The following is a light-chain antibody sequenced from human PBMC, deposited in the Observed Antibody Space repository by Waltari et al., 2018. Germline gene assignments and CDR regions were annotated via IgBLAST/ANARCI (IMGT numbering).Light chain of an antibody. CDR3: QKYGDSPLT. CDR2: DTS. J-gene: IGKJ4*01. V-gene: IGKV3-20*01. CDR1: QSVAINN. Sequence: EIVLTQSPGTLSLSRGERATLSCRASQSVAINNLAWYQQKPGQAPRLLIYDTSGRAAGTPDRFSGSGSGTDFTLTISGLEPEDFAVYYRQKYGDSPLTFGGGTRVEV.